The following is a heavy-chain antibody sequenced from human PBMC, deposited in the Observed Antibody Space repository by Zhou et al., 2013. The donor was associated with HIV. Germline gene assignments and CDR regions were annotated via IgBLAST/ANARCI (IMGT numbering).Heavy chain of an antibody. D-gene: IGHD4-17*01. V-gene: IGHV1-18*01. CDR2: ISVYNGKT. J-gene: IGHJ6*02. CDR3: ARGTSVTTRDYFYGLDV. CDR1: GYVFTTYA. Sequence: QVQLVQSGAEVKKPGASVKVSCKASGYVFTTYAITWVRQAPGQGLEWMGWISVYNGKTDFAQDLQGRVTMTTDTSTSTAYLDLSSLRSDDTAVYYCARGTSVTTRDYFYGLDVWGQGP.